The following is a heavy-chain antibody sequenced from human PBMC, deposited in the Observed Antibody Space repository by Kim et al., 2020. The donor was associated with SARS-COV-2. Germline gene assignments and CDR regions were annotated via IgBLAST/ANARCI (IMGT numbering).Heavy chain of an antibody. Sequence: ASVKVSCRASGYTFTDYSISWVRQAPGQGLEWMGWISTSNGNTNYQQKLLGRVTLTTDTSTSTAYMEVRRLKSGDSAVYYCARHWRGPFTVTTYYFDYWGQGTLVTVS. CDR3: ARHWRGPFTVTTYYFDY. J-gene: IGHJ4*02. CDR2: ISTSNGNT. D-gene: IGHD4-17*01. CDR1: GYTFTDYS. V-gene: IGHV1-18*01.